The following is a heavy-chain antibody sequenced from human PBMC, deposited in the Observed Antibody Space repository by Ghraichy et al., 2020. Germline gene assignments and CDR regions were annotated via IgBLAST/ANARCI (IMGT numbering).Heavy chain of an antibody. CDR2: IRSKAYGGTT. Sequence: GGSLRLSCTASGFTFGASAMSWFRQAPGKGLEWVGFIRSKAYGGTTEYAASVKGRFTISRDDSKSIAYLQMNSLKTEDTAVYYCTRDYSGSYYDYWGQGTLVTVSS. V-gene: IGHV3-49*03. D-gene: IGHD1-26*01. CDR3: TRDYSGSYYDY. J-gene: IGHJ4*02. CDR1: GFTFGASA.